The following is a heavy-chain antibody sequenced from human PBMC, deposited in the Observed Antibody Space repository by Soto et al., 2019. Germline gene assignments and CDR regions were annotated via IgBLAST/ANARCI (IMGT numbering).Heavy chain of an antibody. CDR1: GFTFTRYS. Sequence: GGSLRLSCAASGFTFTRYSMNWFRQAPGKGLEWVSSISSTTNYIYYADSMKGRFTVSRDNAKNSVYLEMNSLSAEDTAVYYCARGSEDLTSNFDYWGQGTLVTVSS. J-gene: IGHJ4*02. V-gene: IGHV3-21*01. CDR2: ISSTTNYI. CDR3: ARGSEDLTSNFDY.